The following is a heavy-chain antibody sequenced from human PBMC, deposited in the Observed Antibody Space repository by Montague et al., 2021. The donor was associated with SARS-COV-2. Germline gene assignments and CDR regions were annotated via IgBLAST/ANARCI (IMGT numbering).Heavy chain of an antibody. CDR2: INYSGGT. CDR3: ARDVRYYYDQ. V-gene: IGHV4-59*11. D-gene: IGHD3-10*01. J-gene: IGHJ4*02. CDR1: GGSISSHF. Sequence: SETLSLTCTVSGGSISSHFWSWIRQPPGKGLEWIGYINYSGGTDYNPSLKSRVTISLDTSKNRFSLRVTSVTAADTAVYYCARDVRYYYDQWGQGILVTVSS.